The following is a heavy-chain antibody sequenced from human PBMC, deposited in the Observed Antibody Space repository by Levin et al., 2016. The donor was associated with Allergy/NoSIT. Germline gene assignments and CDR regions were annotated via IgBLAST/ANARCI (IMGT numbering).Heavy chain of an antibody. J-gene: IGHJ6*03. Sequence: VRQAPGKGLEWVAVISYDGSNKYYADSVKGRFTISRDNSKNTLYLQMNSLRAEDTAVYYCARGAAYYMDVWGKGTTVTVSS. CDR3: ARGAAYYMDV. CDR2: ISYDGSNK. V-gene: IGHV3-30-3*01. D-gene: IGHD6-13*01.